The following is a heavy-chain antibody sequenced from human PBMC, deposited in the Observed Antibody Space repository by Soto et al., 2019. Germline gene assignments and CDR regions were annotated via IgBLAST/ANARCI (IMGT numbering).Heavy chain of an antibody. CDR2: IKARDDGGTA. D-gene: IGHD3-10*01. J-gene: IGHJ3*02. CDR1: GFTFGFAC. CDR3: TTTFGDNDDDAFDI. Sequence: EGQLVESGGAFVKPGGPLRLSCAASGFTFGFACLNWVRQAPGKGLEWVGRIKARDDGGTADVAAPVTGRFSISRDDSKNTLFLHMNGLESEDTAVYYCTTTFGDNDDDAFDIWGQGTLVAVSS. V-gene: IGHV3-15*07.